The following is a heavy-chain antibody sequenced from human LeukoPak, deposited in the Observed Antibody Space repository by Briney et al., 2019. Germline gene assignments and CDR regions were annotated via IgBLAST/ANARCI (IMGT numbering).Heavy chain of an antibody. J-gene: IGHJ4*02. CDR3: AKSGSSSWYPYYFDY. CDR1: GFTFSSHA. Sequence: PGGSLRLSCAASGFTFSSHAMSWVRQAPGKGLEWVSAISGSGGSTYYADSVKGRFTISRDNSKNTLYLQMNSLRAEDTAVYYCAKSGSSSWYPYYFDYWGQGTLVTVSS. D-gene: IGHD6-13*01. CDR2: ISGSGGST. V-gene: IGHV3-23*01.